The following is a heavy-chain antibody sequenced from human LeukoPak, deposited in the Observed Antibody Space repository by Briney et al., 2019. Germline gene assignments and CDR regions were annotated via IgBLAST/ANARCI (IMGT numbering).Heavy chain of an antibody. Sequence: GASVKVSCKASGYTFTSYGISWVRQAPGQGLEWMGWISAYNGNTNYAQKLQGRVTMTTDTSTSTAYMELRSLRSDDTAVYYCARDSRPISRWFFYYYYYMDVWGKGTTVTISS. CDR2: ISAYNGNT. V-gene: IGHV1-18*01. D-gene: IGHD3-9*01. CDR3: ARDSRPISRWFFYYYYYMDV. J-gene: IGHJ6*03. CDR1: GYTFTSYG.